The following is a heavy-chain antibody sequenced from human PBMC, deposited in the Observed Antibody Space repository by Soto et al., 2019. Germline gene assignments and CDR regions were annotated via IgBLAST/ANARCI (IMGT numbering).Heavy chain of an antibody. CDR2: IYYSGST. CDR3: ARDHRPPRGYGMDV. D-gene: IGHD3-10*01. V-gene: IGHV4-61*01. Sequence: PSETLSLTCTVSGGSVSSGSYYWSWIRQPPGKGLEWIGYIYYSGSTNYNPSLKSRVTISVDTSKNQFSLKLSSVTAADTAVYYCARDHRPPRGYGMDVWGQGTTVTVSS. J-gene: IGHJ6*02. CDR1: GGSVSSGSYY.